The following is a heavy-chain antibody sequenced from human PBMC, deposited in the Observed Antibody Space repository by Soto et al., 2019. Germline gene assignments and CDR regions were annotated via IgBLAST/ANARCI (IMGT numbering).Heavy chain of an antibody. J-gene: IGHJ4*02. Sequence: ASVKVSWKTAGYGFTSNGISWVRQAPGQGLEWMGWISTYNGITNYAQKLQGRVTMTTDTSTSTAYMELRSLRSDDTAVYYCARDRITMVRGVISLPGYWGQGTLVTVSS. CDR2: ISTYNGIT. D-gene: IGHD3-10*01. CDR1: GYGFTSNG. V-gene: IGHV1-18*01. CDR3: ARDRITMVRGVISLPGY.